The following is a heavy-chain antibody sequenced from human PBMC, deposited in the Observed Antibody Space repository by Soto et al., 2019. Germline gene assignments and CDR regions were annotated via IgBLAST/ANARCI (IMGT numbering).Heavy chain of an antibody. CDR2: INAGNGNT. CDR3: AAEGYNWNYGESAFDI. CDR1: GYTFTSYA. Sequence: GASVKVSCKASGYTFTSYAMHWVRQAPGQRLEWMGWINAGNGNTKYSQKFQGRVTITRDTSTSTAYMELSSLRSEDTAVYYCAAEGYNWNYGESAFDIWGQGTMVTVSS. V-gene: IGHV1-3*01. D-gene: IGHD1-7*01. J-gene: IGHJ3*02.